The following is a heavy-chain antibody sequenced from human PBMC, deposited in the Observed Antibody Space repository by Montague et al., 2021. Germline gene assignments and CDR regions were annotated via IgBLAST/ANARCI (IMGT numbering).Heavy chain of an antibody. CDR3: SRGRGVSSDIEQLDP. D-gene: IGHD3-22*01. Sequence: SLRLSCAASGFTFSNYGMSWVRQAPGKGLEWVSIITGSGATTYYADSVKGRFTISRDNSENTLYLQMNNLRAEDTALYYCSRGRGVSSDIEQLDPWGQGTLVTVSS. CDR1: GFTFSNYG. J-gene: IGHJ5*02. V-gene: IGHV3-23*01. CDR2: ITGSGATT.